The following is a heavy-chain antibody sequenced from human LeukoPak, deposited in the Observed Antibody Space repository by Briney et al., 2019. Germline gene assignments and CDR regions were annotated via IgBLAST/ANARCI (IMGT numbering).Heavy chain of an antibody. CDR1: GFTFSSYG. D-gene: IGHD3-3*01. CDR2: ISYDGSNK. CDR3: AKEMVRFLEWTDAFDI. J-gene: IGHJ3*02. V-gene: IGHV3-30*18. Sequence: GGSLRLSCAASGFTFSSYGMHWVRQAPGKGLEWVAVISYDGSNKYYADSVKGRFTISRDNSKNTLYLQMNSLRAEDTAVYYCAKEMVRFLEWTDAFDIWGQGTMVTVSS.